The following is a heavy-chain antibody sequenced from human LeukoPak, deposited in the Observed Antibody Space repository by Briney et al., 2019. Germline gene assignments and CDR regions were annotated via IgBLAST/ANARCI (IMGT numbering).Heavy chain of an antibody. D-gene: IGHD3-22*01. CDR3: ARVSHYYDSSVYYYVRAFDI. Sequence: PSETLSLTCTVSGGSISSYYWSWIRQPAGKGLEWIGRISTSGSTNYNPSLKSRVTMSVDTSNNQFSLKLSSVTAADTAVYYCARVSHYYDSSVYYYVRAFDIWGQGTMVTVSS. CDR2: ISTSGST. V-gene: IGHV4-4*07. J-gene: IGHJ3*02. CDR1: GGSISSYY.